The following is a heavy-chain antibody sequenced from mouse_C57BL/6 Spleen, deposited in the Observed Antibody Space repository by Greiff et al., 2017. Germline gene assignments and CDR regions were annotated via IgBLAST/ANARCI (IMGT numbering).Heavy chain of an antibody. CDR2: INPSNGGT. CDR1: GYTFTSYW. Sequence: QVQLQQPGTELVKPGASVKLSCTASGYTFTSYWMHWVKQRPGQGLEWIGNINPSNGGTNYNEKLKSKATLTVDKSSSTAYMQLSSLTSEDSAVYYCSRRNYYTAYYFDYWGQGTTLTVSS. CDR3: SRRNYYTAYYFDY. J-gene: IGHJ2*01. D-gene: IGHD1-1*01. V-gene: IGHV1-53*01.